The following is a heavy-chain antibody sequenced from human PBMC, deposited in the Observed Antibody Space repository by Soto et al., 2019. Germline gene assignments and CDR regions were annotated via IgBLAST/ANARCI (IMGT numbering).Heavy chain of an antibody. J-gene: IGHJ4*02. V-gene: IGHV3-74*01. CDR1: GFTFSSDW. CDR2: INTDGSGT. CDR3: AKDQGSSWYEIDY. D-gene: IGHD6-13*01. Sequence: GGSLRLSCAASGFTFSSDWMHWVRQAPGKGLVWVSRINTDGSGTSYADSVKGRFTISRDNSKNTLYLQMNSLRAEDTAVYYCAKDQGSSWYEIDYWGQGTLVTVSS.